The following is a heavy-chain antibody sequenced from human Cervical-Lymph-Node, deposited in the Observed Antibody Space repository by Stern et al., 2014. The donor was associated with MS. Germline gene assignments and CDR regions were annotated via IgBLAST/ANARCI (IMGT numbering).Heavy chain of an antibody. CDR1: GYSFIASY. D-gene: IGHD7-27*01. J-gene: IGHJ4*02. CDR2: IYPSNCYT. CDR3: ARDGGHWDFDY. V-gene: IGHV1-46*01. Sequence: VQSGAEVKKPGASVTVSCQASGYSFIASYIHWMRQAPGQGLEWLGVIYPSNCYTNYAQIFQGTVTMTTDNSTTTAYMHFRHLKSEDTAEYYCARDGGHWDFDYWGQGTLVTVSS.